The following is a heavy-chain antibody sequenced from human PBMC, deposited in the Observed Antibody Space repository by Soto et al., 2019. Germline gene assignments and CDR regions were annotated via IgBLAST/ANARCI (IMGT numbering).Heavy chain of an antibody. CDR1: NFSISSGYY. V-gene: IGHV4-38-2*01. J-gene: IGHJ4*02. CDR3: ARTHSGSYYSVFNY. Sequence: SETLSLTCVVSNFSISSGYYWGWIRQSPGKGLEWIASIYRSGTTSYNPSPKSRVTISVDPSKNQLSLMLTAVTAADTAVYYCARTHSGSYYSVFNYWGRGSLVTVSS. CDR2: IYRSGTT. D-gene: IGHD1-26*01.